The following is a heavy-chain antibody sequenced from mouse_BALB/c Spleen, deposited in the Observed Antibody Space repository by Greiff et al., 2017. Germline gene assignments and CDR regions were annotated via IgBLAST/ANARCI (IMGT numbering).Heavy chain of an antibody. CDR3: ARWGGSSGYSYAMDY. D-gene: IGHD3-1*01. V-gene: IGHV1-14*01. J-gene: IGHJ4*01. CDR1: GYTFTSYV. CDR2: INPYNDGT. Sequence: EVQLQQSGPELVKPGASVKMSCKASGYTFTSYVMHWVKQKPGQGLEWIGYINPYNDGTKYNEKFKGKATLTSDKASSTAYMELSSLTSEDSAVYYCARWGGSSGYSYAMDYWGQGTSVTVSS.